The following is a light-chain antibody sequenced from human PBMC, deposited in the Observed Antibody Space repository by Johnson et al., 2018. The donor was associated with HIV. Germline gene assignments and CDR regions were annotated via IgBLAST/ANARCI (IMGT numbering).Light chain of an antibody. CDR2: DTY. Sequence: QSVLTQPPSVSAAPGQKVTISCSGSSSNIGNNYVSWYQQLPGTAPKLLIYDTYKRFFEIPDRFSGSTSGTSATLGITGLQTGDEADYYCGTWDSRLNAYVFGAGTKVTVL. CDR3: GTWDSRLNAYV. J-gene: IGLJ1*01. V-gene: IGLV1-51*01. CDR1: SSNIGNNY.